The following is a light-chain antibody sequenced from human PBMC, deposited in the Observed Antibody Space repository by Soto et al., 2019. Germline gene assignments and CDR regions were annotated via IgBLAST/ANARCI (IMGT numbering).Light chain of an antibody. CDR3: IQSIQVPWT. CDR1: QSLLYSNGETY. Sequence: DIVMTQTPLSLSVTPGQPASISCRSSQSLLYSNGETYLYWLLQKPGQPPQLLIYEVSKRFSGVPDRFSGSESGTDFTLKISRVEAEDVGLYFCIQSIQVPWTFGQGTKVEIK. CDR2: EVS. V-gene: IGKV2D-29*01. J-gene: IGKJ1*01.